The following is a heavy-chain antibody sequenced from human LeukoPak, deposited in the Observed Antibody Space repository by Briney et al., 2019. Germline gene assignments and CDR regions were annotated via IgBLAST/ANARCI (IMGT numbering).Heavy chain of an antibody. CDR1: GDSVSSNSAA. Sequence: SQTLSLTCAISGDSVSSNSAAWNWIRQSPSRGLEWLGRTYYRSKWYNDYAVSVKSRITINPDTSKNQFSLQLNSVTPEDTAVYYCAREESIVVVPAATDYGGNSPAFDIWGQGTMVTVSS. J-gene: IGHJ3*02. V-gene: IGHV6-1*01. D-gene: IGHD2-2*01. CDR3: AREESIVVVPAATDYGGNSPAFDI. CDR2: TYYRSKWYN.